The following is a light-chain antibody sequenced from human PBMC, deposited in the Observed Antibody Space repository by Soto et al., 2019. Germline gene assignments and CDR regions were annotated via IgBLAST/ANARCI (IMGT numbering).Light chain of an antibody. CDR2: EVS. J-gene: IGLJ1*01. CDR3: CSYAGSNYV. CDR1: SCDVENCNL. V-gene: IGLV2-23*02. Sequence: QSVLTQPASLSGAPGQSITLSCTGNSCDVENCNLVSWYQHHPGKAPKLIIYEVSKRPAGVSNRFSGSKSGDTASLTISGLQAEDEADYYCCSYAGSNYVFGTGTKVTVL.